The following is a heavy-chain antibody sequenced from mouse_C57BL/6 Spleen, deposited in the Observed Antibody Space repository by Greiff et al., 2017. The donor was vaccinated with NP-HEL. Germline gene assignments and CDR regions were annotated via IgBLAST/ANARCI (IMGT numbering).Heavy chain of an antibody. Sequence: EVQLQQSGPELVKPGASVKISCKASGYTFTDYYMNWVKQSHGKSLEWIGDINPNNGGTSYNQKFKGKATLTVDKSSSTAYMELRSLTSEDSAVYYCARGRRGYFDVWGTGTTVTVSS. D-gene: IGHD2-12*01. V-gene: IGHV1-26*01. CDR1: GYTFTDYY. J-gene: IGHJ1*03. CDR3: ARGRRGYFDV. CDR2: INPNNGGT.